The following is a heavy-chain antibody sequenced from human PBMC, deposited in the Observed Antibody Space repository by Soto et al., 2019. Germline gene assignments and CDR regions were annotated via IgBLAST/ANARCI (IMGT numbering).Heavy chain of an antibody. CDR2: ISAYNGNK. J-gene: IGHJ4*02. CDR3: ARGDSSSWYFSFDY. Sequence: ASVKVSCKASGYTFTSYGISWVRQAPGQGLEWMGWISAYNGNKNYAQKLQGRVTMPTDTSTSTAYMELRSLRSDYTAVYYCARGDSSSWYFSFDYWGQGTLVTVSS. V-gene: IGHV1-18*01. D-gene: IGHD6-13*01. CDR1: GYTFTSYG.